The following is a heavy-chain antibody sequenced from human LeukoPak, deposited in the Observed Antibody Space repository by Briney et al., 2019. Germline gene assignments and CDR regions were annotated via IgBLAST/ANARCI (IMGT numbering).Heavy chain of an antibody. D-gene: IGHD1-26*01. CDR1: GGSISSSSYY. Sequence: SETLSLTCTVSGGSISSSSYYWGWIRQPPGKGLEWIGSLYYSGSTYYNPSLKSRVTISVDTSKNQFSLKLSSVTAADTAVYYCARVKVGAPTRYFDYWGQGTLVTVSS. V-gene: IGHV4-39*07. J-gene: IGHJ4*02. CDR3: ARVKVGAPTRYFDY. CDR2: LYYSGST.